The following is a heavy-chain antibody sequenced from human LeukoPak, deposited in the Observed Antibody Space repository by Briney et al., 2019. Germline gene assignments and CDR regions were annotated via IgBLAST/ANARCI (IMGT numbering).Heavy chain of an antibody. J-gene: IGHJ2*01. Sequence: SQTLSLTCAISGDSVSSNSAAWNWIRQSPSRGLEWLGRTYYRSKWYNDYAVSVKSRITINLDTSKNQFSLQLNSVTPEDTAVYYCARAGRWVGATSYWYFDLWGRGTLVTVSS. CDR2: TYYRSKWYN. V-gene: IGHV6-1*01. D-gene: IGHD1-26*01. CDR3: ARAGRWVGATSYWYFDL. CDR1: GDSVSSNSAA.